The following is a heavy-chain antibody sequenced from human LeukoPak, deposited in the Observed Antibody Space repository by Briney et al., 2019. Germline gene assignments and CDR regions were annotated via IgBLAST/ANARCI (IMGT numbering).Heavy chain of an antibody. Sequence: SETLSLTCGVSGYSISSGYYWGWIRQPPGKGLGGIGSIYHSGSTHYNPSLKSRVTISVDTPKNQFSLQLSSVTAADTAVYYCARLTRTFDFWGQGTLVTV. V-gene: IGHV4-38-2*01. CDR2: IYHSGST. D-gene: IGHD2-2*01. J-gene: IGHJ4*02. CDR3: ARLTRTFDF. CDR1: GYSISSGYY.